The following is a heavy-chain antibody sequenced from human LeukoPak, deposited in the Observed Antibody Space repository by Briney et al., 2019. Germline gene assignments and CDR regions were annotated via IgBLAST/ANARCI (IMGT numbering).Heavy chain of an antibody. CDR3: AKEYIRLPGY. CDR1: GFTVSSNY. J-gene: IGHJ4*02. Sequence: PGGSLRLSCAASGFTVSSNYMSWVRQTPGKGLEWVSAISGSGGSTYYADSVKGRFTISRDNSKNTLYLQMNSLRAEDTAVYYCAKEYIRLPGYWGQGTLVTVSS. CDR2: ISGSGGST. D-gene: IGHD4-11*01. V-gene: IGHV3-23*01.